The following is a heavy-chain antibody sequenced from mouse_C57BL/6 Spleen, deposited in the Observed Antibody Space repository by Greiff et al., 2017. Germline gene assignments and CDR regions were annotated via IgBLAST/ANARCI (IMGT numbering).Heavy chain of an antibody. CDR1: GYTFTSYW. V-gene: IGHV1-69*01. J-gene: IGHJ2*01. CDR3: ARNGCDGGYFDY. Sequence: QVQLQQPGAELVMPGASVKLSCKASGYTFTSYWMHWVKQRPGQGLEWIGEIDPSDSYTNYNQKFKGKSTLTVDKSSSTAYMQLSSLTSEDSAVYYCARNGCDGGYFDYWGQGTTLTVSS. D-gene: IGHD2-2*01. CDR2: IDPSDSYT.